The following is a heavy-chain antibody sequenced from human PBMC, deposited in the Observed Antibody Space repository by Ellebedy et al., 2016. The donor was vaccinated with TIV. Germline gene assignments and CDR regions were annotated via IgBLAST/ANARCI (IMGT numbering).Heavy chain of an antibody. CDR1: GGSISSTNSY. D-gene: IGHD5-12*01. CDR3: AREEWRRTDAVDYYYGMDV. J-gene: IGHJ6*02. Sequence: SETLSLTXSVSGGSISSTNSYWGWIRQPPGKGLEWIGTIYYSGSTNYNPSLKSRVTISVDTSKNQFSLRLSSVTAADTAVYYCAREEWRRTDAVDYYYGMDVWGQGTTVTVSS. V-gene: IGHV4-39*07. CDR2: IYYSGST.